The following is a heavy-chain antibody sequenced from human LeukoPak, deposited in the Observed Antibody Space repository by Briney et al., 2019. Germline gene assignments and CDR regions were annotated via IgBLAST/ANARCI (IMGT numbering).Heavy chain of an antibody. D-gene: IGHD3-22*01. CDR2: INQDESAK. J-gene: IGHJ4*02. CDR1: GFTFSRYW. CDR3: ARDLSLIALTD. V-gene: IGHV3-7*03. Sequence: GGSLRLSCAASGFTFSRYWMSWVRQAPGKGLEWVASINQDESAKFYVDSVKGRFTISRDNAKNSLFLQMNSLRAEDTAVYYCARDLSLIALTDWGQGTLVTVSS.